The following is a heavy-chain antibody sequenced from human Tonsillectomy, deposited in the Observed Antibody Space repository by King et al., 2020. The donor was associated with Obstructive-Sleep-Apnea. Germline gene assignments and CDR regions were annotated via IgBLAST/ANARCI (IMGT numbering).Heavy chain of an antibody. V-gene: IGHV3-74*01. D-gene: IGHD5-18*01. Sequence: VQLVESGGGLVQPGGSLRLSCAASGFTFSNYWMHWVRQGPGKGLVWVSRINSDGSSTIYADSVKGRFTISRDNAKNTLYLQMNILRAEDTAVYYCARDCDRYSSGHDAFDIWGQGTMVTVSS. J-gene: IGHJ3*02. CDR3: ARDCDRYSSGHDAFDI. CDR2: INSDGSST. CDR1: GFTFSNYW.